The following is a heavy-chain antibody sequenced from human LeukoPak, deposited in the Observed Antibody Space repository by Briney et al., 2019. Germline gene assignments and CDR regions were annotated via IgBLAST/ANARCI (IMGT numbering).Heavy chain of an antibody. CDR1: GGSISSYY. CDR2: IYTSGST. CDR3: ARDTYYYDSSGRFDY. J-gene: IGHJ4*02. D-gene: IGHD3-22*01. V-gene: IGHV4-4*07. Sequence: SETLSLTCTVSGGSISSYYWSWIRQPAGKGLEWIGRIYTSGSTNYNPSLKSRVTMSVDTSKNQFSLKLSSVTAADTAVYYCARDTYYYDSSGRFDYWGQGTLVTVSS.